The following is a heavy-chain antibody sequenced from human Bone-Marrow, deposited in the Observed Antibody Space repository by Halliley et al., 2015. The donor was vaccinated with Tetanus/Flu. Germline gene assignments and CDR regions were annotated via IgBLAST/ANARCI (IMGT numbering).Heavy chain of an antibody. CDR2: IYFGGNT. CDR1: GDSINNGAYY. V-gene: IGHV4-31*01. D-gene: IGHD3-16*01. CDR3: ARGEPFGYAFDI. J-gene: IGHJ3*02. Sequence: LRLSCSVSGDSINNGAYYWGWIRQHPGKGLEWIGYIYFGGNTYYNPSLKSLVTISLDTSKNQFSLKFNSVTAADTAMYYCARGEPFGYAFDIWGQGTMVTVSS.